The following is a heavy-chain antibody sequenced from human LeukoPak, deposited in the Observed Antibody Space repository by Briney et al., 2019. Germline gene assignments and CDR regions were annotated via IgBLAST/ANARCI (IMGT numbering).Heavy chain of an antibody. Sequence: PGGSLRLSCAASEFTFNNYAMRWVRQAPGKGLEWVSAITGSGGDTFYADSVKGRFTISRDNSKNTLYLQMNSLRAEDMAVYYCAKGRRDARPYFFDFWGQGSLVTVSS. CDR1: EFTFNNYA. CDR2: ITGSGGDT. V-gene: IGHV3-23*01. J-gene: IGHJ4*02. CDR3: AKGRRDARPYFFDF.